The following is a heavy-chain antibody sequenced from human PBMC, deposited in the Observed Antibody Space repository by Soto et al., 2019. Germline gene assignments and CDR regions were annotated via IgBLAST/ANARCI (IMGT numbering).Heavy chain of an antibody. V-gene: IGHV3-30-3*01. CDR2: ISYDGSNK. D-gene: IGHD6-19*01. J-gene: IGHJ4*02. Sequence: PVGALRLSCAASGFTFSSYAMHWVRQAPGKGLEWVAVISYDGSNKYYADSVKGRFTISRDNSKNTLYLQMNSLRAEDTAVYYCARDNSPYSSGWHNRHFDYWGQGTLVTVSS. CDR3: ARDNSPYSSGWHNRHFDY. CDR1: GFTFSSYA.